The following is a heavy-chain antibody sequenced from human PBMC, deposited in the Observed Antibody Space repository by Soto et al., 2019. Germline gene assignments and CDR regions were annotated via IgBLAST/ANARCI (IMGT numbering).Heavy chain of an antibody. V-gene: IGHV3-9*01. CDR2: ISWNSGRI. Sequence: EVQLVESGGGLVQPGRSLRLSCAASGFTFEDYAMHWVLQAPGKGLEWVSGISWNSGRIGYADAVKGRFTISRDNAKNSLYMQMNSLRAEDTALYYCAKVTVAGTQTRDYWGQGTLVTVSS. CDR3: AKVTVAGTQTRDY. J-gene: IGHJ4*02. D-gene: IGHD6-19*01. CDR1: GFTFEDYA.